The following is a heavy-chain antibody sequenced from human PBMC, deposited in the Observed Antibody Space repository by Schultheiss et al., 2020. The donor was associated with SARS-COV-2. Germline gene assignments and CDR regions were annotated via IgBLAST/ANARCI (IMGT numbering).Heavy chain of an antibody. J-gene: IGHJ4*02. V-gene: IGHV1-18*01. CDR1: GYTFSSYG. Sequence: ASVKVSCKASGYTFSSYGISWVRQAPGQGLEWMGWISAYNGKTNYPQKLQGRVTMTTDTSTSTAYMDLRSLRSDDTAVYYCAREAGDPSAPPLYYFDYWGQGTLVTVSS. D-gene: IGHD3-10*01. CDR2: ISAYNGKT. CDR3: AREAGDPSAPPLYYFDY.